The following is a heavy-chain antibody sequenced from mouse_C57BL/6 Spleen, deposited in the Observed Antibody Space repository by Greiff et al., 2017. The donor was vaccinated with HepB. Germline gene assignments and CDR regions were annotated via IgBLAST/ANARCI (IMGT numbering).Heavy chain of an antibody. CDR3: ARGRKGYYAMDY. CDR2: ISSGSSTI. Sequence: DVKLQESGGGLVKPGGSLKLSCAASGFTFSDYGMHWVRQAPEKGLEWVAYISSGSSTIYYADTVKGRFTISRDNAKHTLFLQMTSLRSEDTAMYYCARGRKGYYAMDYWGQGTSVTVSS. J-gene: IGHJ4*01. CDR1: GFTFSDYG. V-gene: IGHV5-17*01.